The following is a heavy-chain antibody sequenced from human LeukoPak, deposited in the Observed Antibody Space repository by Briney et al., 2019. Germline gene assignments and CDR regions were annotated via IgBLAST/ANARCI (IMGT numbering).Heavy chain of an antibody. V-gene: IGHV3-30*04. CDR1: GFTFSSYA. J-gene: IGHJ3*02. CDR2: ISYDGSNK. CDR3: AREYYYDSSGSHDAFDI. D-gene: IGHD3-22*01. Sequence: PGGSLRLSCAASGFTFSSYAMHWVRQAPGKGLEWVAVISYDGSNKYYADSVKGRFTISRDNSKNTLYLQMNSLRAEDTAVYYCAREYYYDSSGSHDAFDIWGQGTMVTVSS.